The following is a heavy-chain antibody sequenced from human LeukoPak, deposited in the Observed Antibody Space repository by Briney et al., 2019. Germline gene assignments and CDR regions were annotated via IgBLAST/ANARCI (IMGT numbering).Heavy chain of an antibody. Sequence: SETLSLTCTVSGGSISSYYWSWIRQPPGKGLEWIGYIYYSGSTNYNPSLKSRVTISVDTSKNQFSLKLSSVTAADTAVYYCAGTVPQWPNPLFDYRGQGTLVTVSS. V-gene: IGHV4-59*08. J-gene: IGHJ4*02. D-gene: IGHD6-19*01. CDR2: IYYSGST. CDR1: GGSISSYY. CDR3: AGTVPQWPNPLFDY.